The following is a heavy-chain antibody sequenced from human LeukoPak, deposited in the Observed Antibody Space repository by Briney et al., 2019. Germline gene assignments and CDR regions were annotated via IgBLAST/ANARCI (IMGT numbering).Heavy chain of an antibody. D-gene: IGHD6-19*01. Sequence: ASVKVSCKASGYTFTSYYMHWVRQAPGQGLEWMEIINPSGGSTSYAQKFQGRVTMTTDTSTSTAYMELRSLRSDDTAVYYCARDPHEFSSGWSHFDYWGQGTLVTVSS. V-gene: IGHV1-46*01. CDR1: GYTFTSYY. CDR3: ARDPHEFSSGWSHFDY. CDR2: INPSGGST. J-gene: IGHJ4*02.